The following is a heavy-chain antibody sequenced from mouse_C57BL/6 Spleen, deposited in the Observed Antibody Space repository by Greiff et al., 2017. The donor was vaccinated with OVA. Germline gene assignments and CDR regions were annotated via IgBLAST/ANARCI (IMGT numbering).Heavy chain of an antibody. CDR1: GFNIKDDY. J-gene: IGHJ4*01. CDR2: IDPENGDT. D-gene: IGHD2-2*01. V-gene: IGHV14-4*01. CDR3: TTGWGYDGGYAMDY. Sequence: VQLQQSGAELVRPGASVKLSCTASGFNIKDDYMHWVKQRPEQGLEWIGWIDPENGDTEYASKFQGKATITADTSSNTAYLQLSSLTSEDTAVYYCTTGWGYDGGYAMDYWGQGTSVTVSS.